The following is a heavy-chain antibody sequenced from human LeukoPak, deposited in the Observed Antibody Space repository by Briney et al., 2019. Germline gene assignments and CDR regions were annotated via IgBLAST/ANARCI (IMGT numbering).Heavy chain of an antibody. CDR1: GGSISSSSYY. V-gene: IGHV4-39*07. CDR2: IYYSGST. Sequence: SETLSLTCTVSGGSISSSSYYWGWLRQPPGTGLEWIGSIYYSGSTYYNPSLKSRVTISVDTSKNQFSLKLSSVTAADTAVYYCAREQTRGYCSGGSCYPGAFDIWGQGTMVTVSS. D-gene: IGHD2-15*01. J-gene: IGHJ3*02. CDR3: AREQTRGYCSGGSCYPGAFDI.